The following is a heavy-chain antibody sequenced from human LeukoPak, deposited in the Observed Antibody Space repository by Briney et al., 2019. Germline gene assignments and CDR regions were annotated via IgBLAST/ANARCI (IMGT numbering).Heavy chain of an antibody. Sequence: GRSLRLSCAASGFTFSSYGMHWVRQAPGKGLEWVAVISYDGSNKYYADSVKGRFTISRDNSKNTLYLQMNSLRVEDTAVYYCAKDSGSYLAQYYFDYWGQGTLVTVSS. J-gene: IGHJ4*02. CDR1: GFTFSSYG. V-gene: IGHV3-30*18. CDR3: AKDSGSYLAQYYFDY. D-gene: IGHD1-26*01. CDR2: ISYDGSNK.